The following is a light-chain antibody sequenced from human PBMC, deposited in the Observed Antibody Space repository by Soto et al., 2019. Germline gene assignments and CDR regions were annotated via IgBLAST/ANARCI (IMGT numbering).Light chain of an antibody. CDR3: QQSYDTPRT. Sequence: EIVMTQSPAPLSVSPGERATLSCKSSQSVSSSYLAWYQQKPGQAPRLLIYGASSRATGIPDRFSGSGSGTNFTLTISRLQPEDVATYYCQQSYDTPRTFGQGTKVDIK. V-gene: IGKV3D-20*02. CDR2: GAS. J-gene: IGKJ1*01. CDR1: QSVSSSY.